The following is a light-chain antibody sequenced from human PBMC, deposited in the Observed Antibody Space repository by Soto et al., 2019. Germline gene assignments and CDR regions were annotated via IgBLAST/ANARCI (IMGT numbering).Light chain of an antibody. Sequence: QSVLTQPASVSGSPGQSITISCTGTSSDVVGYNYVSWYQQHPGKAPKLMIYDVSNRPSGVSNRFSGSKSGNTASLTISGLQAEDEADYYCSSYTGSSTLDYVFGTGTKVTVL. CDR2: DVS. V-gene: IGLV2-14*01. CDR1: SSDVVGYNY. CDR3: SSYTGSSTLDYV. J-gene: IGLJ1*01.